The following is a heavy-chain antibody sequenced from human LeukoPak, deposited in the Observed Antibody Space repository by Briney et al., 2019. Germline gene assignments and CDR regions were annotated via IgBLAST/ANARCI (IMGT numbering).Heavy chain of an antibody. CDR3: ARISWGSGYWYFDL. CDR2: IFSNDEK. J-gene: IGHJ2*01. CDR1: GFSLRNARMG. Sequence: SGPVLVKPTETLTLTCTVSGFSLRNARMGVSWIRQPPGKALEWLAHIFSNDEKSYSTSLKSRLTISKDTSKSQVVLTMTNMDPVDAATYYCARISWGSGYWYFDLWGRGTLVTVSS. V-gene: IGHV2-26*01. D-gene: IGHD3-16*01.